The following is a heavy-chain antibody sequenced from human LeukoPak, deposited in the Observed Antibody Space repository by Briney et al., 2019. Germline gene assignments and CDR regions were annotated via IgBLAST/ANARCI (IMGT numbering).Heavy chain of an antibody. CDR1: GFTFSDYY. D-gene: IGHD3-10*01. CDR2: ISSSGSTI. Sequence: GGSLRLSCAASGFTFSDYYMSWIRQAPGKGLEWVSYISSSGSTIYYADSVKGRFTISRDNAKNSLYLQMNSLRAEDTAVYYCARSPGSGSNYNAIDYWGQGTLVTVSS. V-gene: IGHV3-11*04. CDR3: ARSPGSGSNYNAIDY. J-gene: IGHJ4*02.